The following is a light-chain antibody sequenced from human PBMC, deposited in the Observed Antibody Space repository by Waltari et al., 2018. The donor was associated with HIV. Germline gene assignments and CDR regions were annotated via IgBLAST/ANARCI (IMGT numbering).Light chain of an antibody. V-gene: IGLV3-21*04. CDR2: DNS. CDR3: QVWDSSSDHVV. J-gene: IGLJ2*01. CDR1: NIGSKT. Sequence: SFVLTQPPSMSVAPGKTASITCGGNNIGSKTVHWYQQKAGQAPLVVINDNSDRPSGIPERFSGSNSGNTATLTITRVGAGDEADYYCQVWDSSSDHVVFGGGTKLTIL.